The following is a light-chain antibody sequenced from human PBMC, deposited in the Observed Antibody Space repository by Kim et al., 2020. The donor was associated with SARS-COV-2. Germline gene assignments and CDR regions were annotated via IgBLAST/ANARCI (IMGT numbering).Light chain of an antibody. CDR1: QSISGY. CDR2: ATS. CDR3: QQSYSPLPLT. J-gene: IGKJ4*01. V-gene: IGKV1-39*01. Sequence: DIQMTQSPSSLSASVGDRVTITCRASQSISGYLNWYQQKPGKPPNLLIYATSNLQSGIPSRFSGGGSGTDFTLTISSLQPEDFATYYCQQSYSPLPLTFGGGTKVEIK.